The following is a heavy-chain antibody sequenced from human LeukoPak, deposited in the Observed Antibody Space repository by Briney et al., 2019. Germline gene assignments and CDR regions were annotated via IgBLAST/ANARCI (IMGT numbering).Heavy chain of an antibody. Sequence: PGGSLLLSCAASGFTFSSYEMNWVRPAPGKGLEWVSYISSSGSTIYYADSVKGRFTLSRDNAKNSLYLQMNSLRAEDTAVYYCARGTGYCLDPWGQGTLVSVSS. D-gene: IGHD7-27*01. CDR3: ARGTGYCLDP. V-gene: IGHV3-48*03. CDR1: GFTFSSYE. CDR2: ISSSGSTI. J-gene: IGHJ5*02.